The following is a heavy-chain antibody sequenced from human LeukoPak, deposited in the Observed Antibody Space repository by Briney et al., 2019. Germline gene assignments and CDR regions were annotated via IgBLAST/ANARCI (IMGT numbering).Heavy chain of an antibody. D-gene: IGHD3-22*01. CDR2: IYPILGIA. J-gene: IGHJ4*02. Sequence: ASVKVSCKASGGTFSSYTISWVRQAPGQGLEWMGRIYPILGIASYAQKFQGRVTITADKSTSTAYMELSSLRSEDTAVYYCARYVYYDSSGYPNYYFDYWGQGTLVTVSS. CDR3: ARYVYYDSSGYPNYYFDY. V-gene: IGHV1-69*02. CDR1: GGTFSSYT.